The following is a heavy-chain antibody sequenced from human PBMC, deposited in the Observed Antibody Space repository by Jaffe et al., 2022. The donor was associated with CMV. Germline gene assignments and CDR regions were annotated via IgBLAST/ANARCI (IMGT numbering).Heavy chain of an antibody. CDR2: ISGGINYI. V-gene: IGHV3-21*01. J-gene: IGHJ3*01. Sequence: EVQLVESGGGLVKPGGSLRLSCAASGFNSSAFGLTWVRQTPGKGLEWVSFISGGINYIYYADSVKGRFTISRDNAKNSLYLQMNSLRVEDTAIYYCARGLKVAARAFDVWGQGTMVTVSS. D-gene: IGHD5-12*01. CDR3: ARGLKVAARAFDV. CDR1: GFNSSAFG.